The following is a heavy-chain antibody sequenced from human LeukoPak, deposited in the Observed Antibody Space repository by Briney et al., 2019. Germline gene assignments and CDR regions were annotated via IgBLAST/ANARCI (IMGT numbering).Heavy chain of an antibody. J-gene: IGHJ3*02. CDR2: IIPIFGTA. CDR3: ARCTYYDFWSGYSDAFDI. Sequence: GSSVKVSCKASGGTFSSYAISWVRQAPGQGLEWMGGIIPIFGTANYAQKFQGRVTIPADESTSTAYMELSSLRSEDTAVYYCARCTYYDFWSGYSDAFDIWGQGTMVTVSS. V-gene: IGHV1-69*01. CDR1: GGTFSSYA. D-gene: IGHD3-3*01.